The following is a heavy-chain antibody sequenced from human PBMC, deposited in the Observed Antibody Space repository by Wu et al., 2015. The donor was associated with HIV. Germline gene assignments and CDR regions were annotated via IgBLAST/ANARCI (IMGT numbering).Heavy chain of an antibody. J-gene: IGHJ4*01. Sequence: QVQLVQSGAEVKKPGASVKVSCKVSGYTLTELSMHWVRQAPGKGLEWMGGFDPEDGRKQSTHRTFRGQSHHDRGHIYRHSLQSELSSLRSEDTAVYLRVTTVFLNTVKKGFYFDYVGQREPWSTVSS. D-gene: IGHD2-21*01. CDR3: VTTVFLNTVKKGFYFDY. CDR2: FDPEDGRK. CDR1: GYTLTELS. V-gene: IGHV1-24*01.